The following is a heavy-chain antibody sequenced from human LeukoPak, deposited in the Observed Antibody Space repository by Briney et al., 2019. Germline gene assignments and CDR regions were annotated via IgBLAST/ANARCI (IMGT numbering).Heavy chain of an antibody. CDR3: ARVSRGSSPATHFDY. J-gene: IGHJ4*02. V-gene: IGHV4-39*07. CDR2: IYYSGST. CDR1: GGSISSSSYY. D-gene: IGHD6-6*01. Sequence: SETLSLTCTVSGGSISSSSYYWGWIRQPPGKGLEWIGGIYYSGSTYYNPSLKSRVTISVDTSKNQFSLKLSSVTAADTAVYYCARVSRGSSPATHFDYWGQGTLVTVSS.